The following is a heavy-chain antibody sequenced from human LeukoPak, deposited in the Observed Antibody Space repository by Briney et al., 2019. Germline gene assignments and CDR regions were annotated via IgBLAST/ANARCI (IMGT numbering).Heavy chain of an antibody. CDR1: GNTFTSYD. D-gene: IGHD1-26*01. CDR3: ARRKIHSGSYEGGY. CDR2: MNPNSGNT. Sequence: GASVKVSCKASGNTFTSYDINWVRQATGQGLEWMGWMNPNSGNTGYAQKFQGRVTMTRNTSLSTAYMELSNLTSEDTAVYYCARRKIHSGSYEGGYWGQGTLVTVSS. J-gene: IGHJ4*02. V-gene: IGHV1-8*01.